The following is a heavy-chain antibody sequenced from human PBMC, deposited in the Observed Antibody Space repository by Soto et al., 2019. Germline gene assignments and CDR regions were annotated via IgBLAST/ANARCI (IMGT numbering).Heavy chain of an antibody. V-gene: IGHV3-30*03. D-gene: IGHD3-10*01. CDR2: ISYDGSNK. CDR1: GFPFTTYG. CDR3: VGGQYYFDY. Sequence: QVQLVESGGGVVQPGRSLTLSCAASGFPFTTYGMHWVREGPGKGLEWVAVISYDGSNKYYADSVKGRFTISRDNSKNTLYLQMHSLRLEDTALYYCVGGQYYFDYRGQGTLVTVSS. J-gene: IGHJ4*02.